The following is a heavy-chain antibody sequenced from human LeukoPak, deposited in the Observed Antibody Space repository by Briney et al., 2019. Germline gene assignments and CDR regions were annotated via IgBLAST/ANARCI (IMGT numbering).Heavy chain of an antibody. CDR1: GGSISSYY. CDR3: ARDRPGSYWYFDL. Sequence: SETLSLTCNVSGGSISSYYWSWIRQPPGKGLEWVGHIYYLGSTNYNPSLKSRVTISIDTSKNYFSLRLNSVIAADTAVYYCARDRPGSYWYFDLWGRGTLVTVSS. J-gene: IGHJ2*01. D-gene: IGHD3-10*01. V-gene: IGHV4-59*01. CDR2: IYYLGST.